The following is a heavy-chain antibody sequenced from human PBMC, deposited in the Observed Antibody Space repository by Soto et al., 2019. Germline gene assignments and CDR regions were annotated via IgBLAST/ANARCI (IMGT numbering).Heavy chain of an antibody. CDR2: ISAHNGNT. Sequence: QVHLVQSGAEVKKPGASVKVSCKGSGYGFTTYGITWVGQAPGQGLEWMAWISAHNGNTNYAQKLQGAVTLTRDTSTSTAYMELRSLRSDDTAVYYSARGRYGHYWGQVALVTVSS. D-gene: IGHD1-1*01. J-gene: IGHJ4*02. CDR3: ARGRYGHY. V-gene: IGHV1-18*01. CDR1: GYGFTTYG.